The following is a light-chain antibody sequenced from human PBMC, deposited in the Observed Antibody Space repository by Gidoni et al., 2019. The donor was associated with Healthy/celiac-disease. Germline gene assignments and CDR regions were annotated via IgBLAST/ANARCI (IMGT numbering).Light chain of an antibody. CDR1: QSVFYSSNNKNY. J-gene: IGKJ2*01. V-gene: IGKV4-1*01. Sequence: SLAVSLGERATINCKSSQSVFYSSNNKNYLAWYQQKPGQPPKLLIYWASTRESGVPDRFSGSGSGTDFTLTISSLQAEDVAFYYCQQYYSTSYTFGQGTKLEIK. CDR3: QQYYSTSYT. CDR2: WAS.